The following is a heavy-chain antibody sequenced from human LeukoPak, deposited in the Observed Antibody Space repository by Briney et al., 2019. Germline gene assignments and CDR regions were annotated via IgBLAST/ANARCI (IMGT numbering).Heavy chain of an antibody. V-gene: IGHV3-9*01. CDR3: ARDVAYNTFDY. CDR1: GFTFDDYA. J-gene: IGHJ4*02. Sequence: PGRSLRLSCAASGFTFDDYAMHWVRLAPGKGLEWVSGISWNSGSIGYADSVKGRFTISRDNTKNSLYLQLSSLRAEDTAVYYCARDVAYNTFDYWGQGTLVTVSS. D-gene: IGHD1-14*01. CDR2: ISWNSGSI.